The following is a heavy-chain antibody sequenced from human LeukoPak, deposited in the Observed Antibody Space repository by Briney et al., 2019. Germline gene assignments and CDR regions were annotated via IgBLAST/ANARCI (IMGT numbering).Heavy chain of an antibody. D-gene: IGHD4-17*01. CDR2: ITGSGGGT. CDR1: QFKFENYG. CDR3: AKDPNGDYIGTFDI. J-gene: IGHJ3*02. Sequence: GGSLRLSCATSQFKFENYGMTWVRQAPGKGLEWVSSITGSGGGTQYADSVQGRFIISRDNSKNTLYLQMNSLRAEDTAVYYCAKDPNGDYIGTFDIWGQGTMVTVSS. V-gene: IGHV3-23*01.